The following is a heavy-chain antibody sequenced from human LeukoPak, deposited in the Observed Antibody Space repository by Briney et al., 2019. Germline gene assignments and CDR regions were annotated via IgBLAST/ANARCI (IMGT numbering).Heavy chain of an antibody. CDR2: VYSGGNT. V-gene: IGHV3-53*01. Sequence: PGGSLRLSCTASGFAVSDNYMAWVCQAPGKGLEWVSVVYSGGNTYYADSVEGRFTISRDNSKNTLYLQMNSLRVEDTAVYYCAKDLETHDTNACWGQGTLVTVSS. CDR1: GFAVSDNY. CDR3: AKDLETHDTNAC. D-gene: IGHD2-8*01. J-gene: IGHJ4*02.